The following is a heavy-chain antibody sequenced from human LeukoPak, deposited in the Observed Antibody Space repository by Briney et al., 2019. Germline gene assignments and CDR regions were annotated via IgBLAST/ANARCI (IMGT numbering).Heavy chain of an antibody. CDR3: ARELSGSYGYYFDY. J-gene: IGHJ4*02. V-gene: IGHV3-74*01. Sequence: PGGSLRLSCAASGFTFSSYWMHWVRQAPGKGLVWVSRINSDGSSTTYADSVKGRFTISRDNSKNTLYLQMNSLRAEDTAVYYCARELSGSYGYYFDYWGQGTLVTVSS. CDR1: GFTFSSYW. D-gene: IGHD1-26*01. CDR2: INSDGSST.